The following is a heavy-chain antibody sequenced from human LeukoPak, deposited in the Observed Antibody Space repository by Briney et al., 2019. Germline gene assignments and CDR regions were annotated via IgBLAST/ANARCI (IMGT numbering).Heavy chain of an antibody. CDR3: TRDTKRFLEWFYYYYGMDV. CDR1: GFTLGDYA. CDR2: IRSKAYGGTT. V-gene: IGHV3-49*04. D-gene: IGHD3-3*01. Sequence: PGRSLRLSCTASGFTLGDYAMSWVRQAPGKGLEWVGFIRSKAYGGTTEYAASVKGRFTISRDDSKSIAYLQMNSLKTEDTAVYYCTRDTKRFLEWFYYYYGMDVWGQGTTVTVSS. J-gene: IGHJ6*02.